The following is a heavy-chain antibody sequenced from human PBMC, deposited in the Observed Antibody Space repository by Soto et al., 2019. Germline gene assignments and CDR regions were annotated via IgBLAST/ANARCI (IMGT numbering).Heavy chain of an antibody. CDR2: IIPIFGTA. Sequence: QVQLVQSGAEVKKPGSSVKVSCKASGGTFSSYAISWVRQAPGQGLEWMGGIIPIFGTANYAQKFQGRVTITPDESTTTANMELSSLRSEDTAVYYCAILVVTRGYFAYWGQGTLVTVSS. D-gene: IGHD2-8*02. CDR1: GGTFSSYA. V-gene: IGHV1-69*05. CDR3: AILVVTRGYFAY. J-gene: IGHJ4*02.